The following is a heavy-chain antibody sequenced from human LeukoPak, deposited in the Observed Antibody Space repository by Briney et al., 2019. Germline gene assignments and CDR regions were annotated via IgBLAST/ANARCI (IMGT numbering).Heavy chain of an antibody. CDR2: INHSGST. V-gene: IGHV4-34*01. Sequence: YPSETLSLTCAVYGGSFSGYYWSWIRQPPGKGLEWIGEINHSGSTNYNPSLKSRVTISVDTSKNQFSLKLSSVTAADTAVYYCARVLSSGWTGFDPWGQGILVTVSS. CDR3: ARVLSSGWTGFDP. J-gene: IGHJ5*02. D-gene: IGHD6-19*01. CDR1: GGSFSGYY.